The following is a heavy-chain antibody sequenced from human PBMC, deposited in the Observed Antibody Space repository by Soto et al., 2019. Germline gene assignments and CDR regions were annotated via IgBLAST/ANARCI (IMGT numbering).Heavy chain of an antibody. CDR3: ARPRYSIAAAGTWWFDP. Sequence: ASVKVSCTASGYTFTSYAIHWVRQAPGQRLEWMGWINAGNGNTKYSQKFQGRVTITRDTSASTAYMELSSLRSEDTAVYYCARPRYSIAAAGTWWFDPWGQGTLVTVSS. CDR1: GYTFTSYA. D-gene: IGHD6-13*01. V-gene: IGHV1-3*01. CDR2: INAGNGNT. J-gene: IGHJ5*02.